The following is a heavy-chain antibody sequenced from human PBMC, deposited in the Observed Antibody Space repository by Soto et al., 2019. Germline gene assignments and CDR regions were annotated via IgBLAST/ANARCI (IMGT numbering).Heavy chain of an antibody. V-gene: IGHV3-21*04. J-gene: IGHJ4*02. CDR2: ISTSSTYI. D-gene: IGHD1-26*01. CDR3: AKEAGSYWGGPIDY. Sequence: GGSLRLSCAASGFTFSTYTMNWVRQAPGKGLEWVSSISTSSTYIYYADSVKGRFTISRDNAQNSLYLQMNSLRAEDTAVYYCAKEAGSYWGGPIDYWGQGTLVTVSS. CDR1: GFTFSTYT.